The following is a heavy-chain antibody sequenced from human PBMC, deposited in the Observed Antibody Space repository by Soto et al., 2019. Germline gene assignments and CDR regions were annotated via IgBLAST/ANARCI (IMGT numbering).Heavy chain of an antibody. CDR1: GYTFTSYG. CDR3: ARGGDFWSGHIFSYNWFDP. Sequence: ASVKVSCKASGYTFTSYGISWVRQAPGQGLEWMGWISAYNGNTNYAQKLQGRVTMTTDTSTSTAYMELRSLRSDDTAVYYCARGGDFWSGHIFSYNWFDPWGQGTLVTVSS. V-gene: IGHV1-18*01. J-gene: IGHJ5*02. D-gene: IGHD3-3*01. CDR2: ISAYNGNT.